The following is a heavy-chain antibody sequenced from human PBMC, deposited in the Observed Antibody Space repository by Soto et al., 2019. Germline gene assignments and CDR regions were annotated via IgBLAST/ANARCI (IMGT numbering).Heavy chain of an antibody. Sequence: GGSLRLSCAESGFTFSSYGMHWFRQAPGKGLEWVAVIWYDGSNKYYADSVKGRLTISRDNSKNTLYLQMNSLRAEDTAVYYCARDRGYFDYWGQGTLVTVSS. V-gene: IGHV3-33*01. CDR3: ARDRGYFDY. CDR1: GFTFSSYG. D-gene: IGHD5-12*01. J-gene: IGHJ4*02. CDR2: IWYDGSNK.